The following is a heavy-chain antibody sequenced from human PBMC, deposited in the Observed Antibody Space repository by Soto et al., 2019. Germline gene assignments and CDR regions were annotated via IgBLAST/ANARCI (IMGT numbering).Heavy chain of an antibody. CDR3: ARVWGGAFDI. J-gene: IGHJ3*02. Sequence: PSEILSLTCTVSGGSISSYYWSWIRQPPGKGLEWIGYIYYSGSTNYNPSLKSRVTISLDTSKNQFSLKLSSVTAADTAVYYCARVWGGAFDIWGQGTMVTVSS. D-gene: IGHD3-10*01. CDR2: IYYSGST. CDR1: GGSISSYY. V-gene: IGHV4-59*01.